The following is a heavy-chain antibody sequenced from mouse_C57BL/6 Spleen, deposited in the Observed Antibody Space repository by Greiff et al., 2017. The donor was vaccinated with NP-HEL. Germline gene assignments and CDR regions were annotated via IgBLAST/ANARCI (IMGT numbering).Heavy chain of an antibody. V-gene: IGHV5-16*01. CDR3: AREGITTVVARNYFDY. J-gene: IGHJ2*01. D-gene: IGHD1-1*01. CDR1: GFTFSDYY. CDR2: INSDGSST. Sequence: EVKLMESEGGLVQPGSSMKLSCTASGFTFSDYYMAWVRQVPEKGLEWVANINSDGSSTYYLDSLKSRFIISRDNAKNILYLQMSSLKSEDTATYYCAREGITTVVARNYFDYWGQDTTLTVSA.